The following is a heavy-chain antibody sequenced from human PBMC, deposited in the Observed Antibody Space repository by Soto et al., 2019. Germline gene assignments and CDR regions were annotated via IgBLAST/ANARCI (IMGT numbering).Heavy chain of an antibody. D-gene: IGHD3-10*01. CDR2: ISSDGSST. V-gene: IGHV3-74*01. CDR3: VRDRPNIGIDY. J-gene: IGHJ4*02. CDR1: GFTFSNYW. Sequence: GGSLRLSCAASGFTFSNYWMHWVRQTPVKGLVWVSHISSDGSSTSYADSVKGRFTISRDNAKSTLYLQMNSLTAEDTAIYYCVRDRPNIGIDYWGQGTLVTVSS.